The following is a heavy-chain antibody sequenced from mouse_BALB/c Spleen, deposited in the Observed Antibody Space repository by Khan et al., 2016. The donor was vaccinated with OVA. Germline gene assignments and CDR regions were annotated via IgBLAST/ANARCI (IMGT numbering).Heavy chain of an antibody. CDR2: INPSTGYT. Sequence: QIQLVQSGAELAKPGASVKMSCKASGYTFLNYWILWIKQRPGQGLEWIGYINPSTGYTEYNQNFKDKATLTADISSSTAYMQLSSLTSEDSAVYYGARRGLRWDFDYWGQGTTLTVSS. CDR3: ARRGLRWDFDY. CDR1: GYTFLNYW. V-gene: IGHV1-7*01. J-gene: IGHJ2*01. D-gene: IGHD1-1*01.